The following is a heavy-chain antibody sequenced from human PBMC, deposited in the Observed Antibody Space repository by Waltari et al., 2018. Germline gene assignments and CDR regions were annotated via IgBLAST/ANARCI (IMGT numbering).Heavy chain of an antibody. CDR3: ARGLHRFYYYMDV. Sequence: QVQLQQWGAGLLKPSETLSLTCAVYGGSFSGYYWSWIRQPPGKGLEWIGEINHSGSTNYNPSLKRRVTISVDTSKNQFSLKLSSVTAADTAVYYCARGLHRFYYYMDVWGKGTTVTVSS. V-gene: IGHV4-34*01. J-gene: IGHJ6*03. CDR2: INHSGST. CDR1: GGSFSGYY. D-gene: IGHD4-4*01.